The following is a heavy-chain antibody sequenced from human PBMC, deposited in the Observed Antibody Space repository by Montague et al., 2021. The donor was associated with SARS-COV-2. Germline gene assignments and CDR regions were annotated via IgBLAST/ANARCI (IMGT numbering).Heavy chain of an antibody. Sequence: CAISGDSVSSNSATWNWVRQSPSRGLEWLGRTYYRSKWYNDYAVXVRGRVTINPDTSKNQFSLQLNSVTPEDTAIYYCTSGREGNYKVMDVWGQGTTVTVSS. V-gene: IGHV6-1*01. CDR1: GDSVSSNSAT. J-gene: IGHJ6*02. CDR2: TYYRSKWYN. D-gene: IGHD3-10*01. CDR3: TSGREGNYKVMDV.